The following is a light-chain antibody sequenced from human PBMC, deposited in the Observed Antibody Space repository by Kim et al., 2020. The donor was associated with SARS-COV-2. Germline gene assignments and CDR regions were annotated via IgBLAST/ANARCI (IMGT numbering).Light chain of an antibody. V-gene: IGKV3-20*01. J-gene: IGKJ2*01. CDR3: QQYGSSPLYT. CDR1: QSVSSNY. Sequence: EIVLTQSPGTLSLSPGERATLSCRASQSVSSNYLAWYQQKPGQAPRLLIYGASSRATDIPDRFSGSGSGTDFTLTVSRLEPEDFAVYYCQQYGSSPLYTFGQGTKLEI. CDR2: GAS.